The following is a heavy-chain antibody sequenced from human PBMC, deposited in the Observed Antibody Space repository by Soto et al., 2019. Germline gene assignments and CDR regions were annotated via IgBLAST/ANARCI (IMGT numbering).Heavy chain of an antibody. Sequence: PSQTLSLTCAISGDSVSSNSAAGNWIRQSPSRGLEWLGRTYYRSKWYNDYAVSVKSRITINPDTSKNQFSLQLNSVTPEDTAVYYCARDVSATINHLSIYAFDIWGQGTMVTVSS. D-gene: IGHD5-12*01. V-gene: IGHV6-1*01. J-gene: IGHJ3*02. CDR1: GDSVSSNSAA. CDR2: TYYRSKWYN. CDR3: ARDVSATINHLSIYAFDI.